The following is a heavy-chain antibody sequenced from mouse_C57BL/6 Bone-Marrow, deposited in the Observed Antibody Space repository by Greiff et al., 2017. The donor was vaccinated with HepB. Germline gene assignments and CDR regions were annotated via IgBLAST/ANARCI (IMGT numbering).Heavy chain of an antibody. J-gene: IGHJ4*01. D-gene: IGHD1-1*01. Sequence: DVKLQESGPGLVKPSQSLSLTCSVTGYSITSGYYWNWIRQFPGNKLEWMGYISYDGSNNYNPSLKNRISITRDTSKNQFFLKLNSVTTEDTATYYCAREIGSSYGAMDYWGQGTSVTVSS. CDR2: ISYDGSN. CDR1: GYSITSGYY. V-gene: IGHV3-6*01. CDR3: AREIGSSYGAMDY.